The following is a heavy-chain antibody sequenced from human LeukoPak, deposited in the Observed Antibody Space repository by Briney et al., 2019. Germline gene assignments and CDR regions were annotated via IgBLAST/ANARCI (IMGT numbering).Heavy chain of an antibody. CDR1: GFTFSNYG. J-gene: IGHJ4*02. Sequence: GGSLRLSCAASGFTFSNYGMSWVRQAPGKGLEWVSSISSSSSYIYYADSVKGRFTISRDNAKNSLYLQMNSPRAEDTAVYYCARDVAVNDYWGQGTLVTVSS. CDR3: ARDVAVNDY. CDR2: ISSSSSYI. V-gene: IGHV3-21*01. D-gene: IGHD6-19*01.